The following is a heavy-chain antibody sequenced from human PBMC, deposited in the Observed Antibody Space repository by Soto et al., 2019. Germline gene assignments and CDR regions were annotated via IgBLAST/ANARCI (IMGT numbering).Heavy chain of an antibody. CDR2: INTYNGNI. CDR1: GYTFANYG. Sequence: QVQLVQSGAEVKKPGASVKVSCKVSGYTFANYGISWARQAPGQGLEWMGWINTYNGNIHYAQKLQGRVTMTTDTSTSTAYMELRSLRSDDTALYYCARERGNYKYFDYWGQGTLVTVSS. J-gene: IGHJ4*02. CDR3: ARERGNYKYFDY. D-gene: IGHD1-7*01. V-gene: IGHV1-18*01.